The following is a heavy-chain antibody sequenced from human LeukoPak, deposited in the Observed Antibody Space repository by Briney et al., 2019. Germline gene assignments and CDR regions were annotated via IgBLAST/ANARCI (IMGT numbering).Heavy chain of an antibody. Sequence: SVKVSCKASGGTFSSYAISWVRQAPGQGLEWMGGIIPIFGTANYAQKFQGRVTITADESTSTAYMELSSLRSEDTAVYYCARGVLVVPAAIEGYYMDVWGKGTTVTVSS. CDR3: ARGVLVVPAAIEGYYMDV. V-gene: IGHV1-69*13. J-gene: IGHJ6*03. D-gene: IGHD2-2*01. CDR1: GGTFSSYA. CDR2: IIPIFGTA.